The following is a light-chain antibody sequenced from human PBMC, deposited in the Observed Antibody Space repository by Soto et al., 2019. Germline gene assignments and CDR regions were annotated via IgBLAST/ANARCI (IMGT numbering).Light chain of an antibody. CDR3: QQYGSSPPVT. Sequence: EIVMTQSPATLSVSPGERATLSCRASPSVSSNLAWYQQKPGQAPRLLIYGASTRATGIPARFSGSGSGTEFTLTISRLEPEDFAVCYCQQYGSSPPVTFGGGTKVDIK. V-gene: IGKV3-15*01. J-gene: IGKJ4*01. CDR1: PSVSSN. CDR2: GAS.